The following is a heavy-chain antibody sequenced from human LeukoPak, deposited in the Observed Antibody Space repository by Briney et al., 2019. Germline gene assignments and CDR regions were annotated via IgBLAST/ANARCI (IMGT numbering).Heavy chain of an antibody. CDR1: GGSISSYY. D-gene: IGHD6-13*01. Sequence: PSETLSLTCTVSGGSISSYYWSWIRQLAGKGLEWIGRIYSSGSTNYNPSLKSRVTLSVDTSKNQFSLKLNSVTAADTAVYYCARLPAAGPGYWGQGTLVTVSS. CDR2: IYSSGST. CDR3: ARLPAAGPGY. V-gene: IGHV4-4*07. J-gene: IGHJ4*02.